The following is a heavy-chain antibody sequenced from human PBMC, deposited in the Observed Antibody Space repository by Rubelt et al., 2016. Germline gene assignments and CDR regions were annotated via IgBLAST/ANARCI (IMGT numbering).Heavy chain of an antibody. CDR1: GGSISSSSYY. V-gene: IGHV4-39*01. J-gene: IGHJ4*02. CDR2: IYYSGST. D-gene: IGHD3-22*01. CDR3: ARGRRYYYDSSGYLDY. Sequence: QLQLQESDPGLVKPSETLSLTCTVSGGSISSSSYYWGWIRQPPGKGLEWIGSIYYSGSTYYTPPPKGRVTISVDTSKNQVSLKLSAVTAADTAVYYCARGRRYYYDSSGYLDYWGQGTLVTVSS.